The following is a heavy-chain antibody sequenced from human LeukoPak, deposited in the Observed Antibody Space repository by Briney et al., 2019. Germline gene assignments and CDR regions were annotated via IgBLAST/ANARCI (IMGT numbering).Heavy chain of an antibody. V-gene: IGHV4-39*07. CDR1: GGSISSSSYY. D-gene: IGHD5-12*01. CDR3: ARAPGDDIVATSEDWFDP. Sequence: PSETLSLTCTVSGGSISSSSYYWGWIRQPPGKGLEWIGSIYYSGSTYYNPSLKSRVTISVDTSKNQFSLQLNSVTPEDTAVYYCARAPGDDIVATSEDWFDPWGQGTLVTVSS. J-gene: IGHJ5*02. CDR2: IYYSGST.